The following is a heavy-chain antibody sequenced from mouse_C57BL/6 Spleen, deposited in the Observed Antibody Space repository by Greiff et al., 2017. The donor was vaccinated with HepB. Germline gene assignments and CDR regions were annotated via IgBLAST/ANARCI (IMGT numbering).Heavy chain of an antibody. D-gene: IGHD1-1*01. Sequence: VQLQQSGPELVKPGASVKISCKASGYTFTDYYINWVKQRPGQGLEWIGWIFPGSGSTYYNEKFKGKATLTVDKSSSTAYMLLSSLTSEDSAVYFCAVYYGSSYDAMDYWGQGTSVTVSS. J-gene: IGHJ4*01. CDR2: IFPGSGST. CDR1: GYTFTDYY. CDR3: AVYYGSSYDAMDY. V-gene: IGHV1-75*01.